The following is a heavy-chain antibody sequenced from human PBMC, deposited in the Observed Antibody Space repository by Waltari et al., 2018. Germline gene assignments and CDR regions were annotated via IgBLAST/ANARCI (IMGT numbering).Heavy chain of an antibody. CDR1: GASVNTYDNY. Sequence: QVQLRESGPGLVKPSETLSLTCTVSGASVNTYDNYWSWIRQPPGGGLQWIGSIYHRGGTNYDPSLRNRVTISQDTSNNQFSLRLTSMTAADAAIYYCARVSANCGGDCYSDWGQGTLVTVSS. CDR2: IYHRGGT. D-gene: IGHD2-21*01. J-gene: IGHJ4*02. CDR3: ARVSANCGGDCYSD. V-gene: IGHV4-61*08.